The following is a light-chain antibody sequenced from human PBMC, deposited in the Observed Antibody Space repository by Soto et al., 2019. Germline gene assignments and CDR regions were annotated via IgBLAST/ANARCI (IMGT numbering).Light chain of an antibody. Sequence: EIVLTQSPGTLSLFPGERATLSCRASQSLITRYLAWYQQKPGQAPRLLIYGASSRATGIPDRFSGSVSGTDFTLTISRLEPEDFAVYSCQQYGTSPTFGQGTRLEIK. J-gene: IGKJ5*01. CDR2: GAS. V-gene: IGKV3-20*01. CDR1: QSLITRY. CDR3: QQYGTSPT.